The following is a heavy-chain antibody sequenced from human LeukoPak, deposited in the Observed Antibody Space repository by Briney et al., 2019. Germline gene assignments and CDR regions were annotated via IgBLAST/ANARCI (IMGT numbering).Heavy chain of an antibody. Sequence: PGGSLSLSCAASGFTFSSYAMSWVRQAPGKGLEWVSAISGSGGSTYYADSVKGRFTISRDNSKNTLYLQMNSLRAEDTAVYYCAKGGVGDFWSGPYYYGMDVWGQGTTVTVSS. CDR3: AKGGVGDFWSGPYYYGMDV. CDR2: ISGSGGST. V-gene: IGHV3-23*01. D-gene: IGHD3-3*01. CDR1: GFTFSSYA. J-gene: IGHJ6*02.